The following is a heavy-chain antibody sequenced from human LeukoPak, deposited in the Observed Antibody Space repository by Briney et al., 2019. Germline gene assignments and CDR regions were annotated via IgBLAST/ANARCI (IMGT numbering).Heavy chain of an antibody. CDR1: GGSLSGYY. CDR2: INHSGST. D-gene: IGHD3-3*01. CDR3: ASRFWSGYYTVGYYFEY. J-gene: IGHJ4*02. Sequence: SQTLSLTCAVYGGSLSGYYSSWLRQPPEEGLEWIGEINHSGSTNYNPSLKSRVTISVDTSKNQFSLKLTSVSAADTALYQSASRFWSGYYTVGYYFEYWGQGTLVTVSS. V-gene: IGHV4-34*01.